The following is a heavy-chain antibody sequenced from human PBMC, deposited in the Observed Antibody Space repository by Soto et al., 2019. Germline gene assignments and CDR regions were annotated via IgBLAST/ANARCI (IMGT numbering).Heavy chain of an antibody. CDR3: ARDGVGATTFFGYLDY. J-gene: IGHJ4*02. V-gene: IGHV3-23*01. Sequence: GGSLRLSCAASGFSFSNYAMNWVRQAPGKGLEWVSGISGSGDSTYYADSVKGRFTISRDNFKKTLYLQMDSLRAEDTAVYYCARDGVGATTFFGYLDYWGQGALVTVSS. CDR1: GFSFSNYA. D-gene: IGHD1-26*01. CDR2: ISGSGDST.